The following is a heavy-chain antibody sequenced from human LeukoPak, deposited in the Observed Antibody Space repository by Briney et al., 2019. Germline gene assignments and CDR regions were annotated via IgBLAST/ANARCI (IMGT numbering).Heavy chain of an antibody. CDR1: GGSFSGSY. CDR3: ARGGRSYCSGGSCYSPFDF. D-gene: IGHD2-15*01. J-gene: IGHJ4*02. Sequence: SETLSLTCAVYGGSFSGSYWSWIRQPPGKGLEWIVEINHSGSTNSNPSLKGRVTISEDTPKNQFSPKLRSVTAADSAEYYCARGGRSYCSGGSCYSPFDFWGRGTLVTVSS. CDR2: INHSGST. V-gene: IGHV4-34*01.